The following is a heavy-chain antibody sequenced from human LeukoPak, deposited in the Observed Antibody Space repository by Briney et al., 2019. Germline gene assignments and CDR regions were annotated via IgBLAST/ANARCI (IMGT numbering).Heavy chain of an antibody. CDR3: AADGGSDIVVVPAHYYYYMDV. V-gene: IGHV1-58*01. D-gene: IGHD2-2*01. J-gene: IGHJ6*03. CDR1: GFTFTSSA. Sequence: GASVKVSCKASGFTFTSSAVQWVRQARGQRLEWIGWIVVGSGNTNYAQKFQERVTITRDMSTSTAYMELSSLRSEDTAVYYCAADGGSDIVVVPAHYYYYMDVWGKGTTVTVSS. CDR2: IVVGSGNT.